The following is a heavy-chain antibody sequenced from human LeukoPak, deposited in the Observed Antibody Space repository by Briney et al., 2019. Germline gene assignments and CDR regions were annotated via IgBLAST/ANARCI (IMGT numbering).Heavy chain of an antibody. CDR2: IRSKTDSYAT. V-gene: IGHV3-73*01. J-gene: IGHJ4*02. CDR1: GFTFSGST. CDR3: TTVKTTLV. Sequence: QPGGSLKLSCAASGFTFSGSTMHWVRQAPGKGLEWVGRIRSKTDSYATAYAPAGEGRLSISREDSKDKEYLQMNTLKTEDTAVYSCTTVKTTLVWGQGSLVTVSS. D-gene: IGHD1-1*01.